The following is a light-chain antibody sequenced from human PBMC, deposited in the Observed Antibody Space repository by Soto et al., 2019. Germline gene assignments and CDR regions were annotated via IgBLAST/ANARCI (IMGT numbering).Light chain of an antibody. J-gene: IGLJ3*02. Sequence: QSVLTQPPSVSAAPGQRVTISCSGNSSNVGDNFVSWHQQPPAAAPKLLIYDNHKRPSGIPDRFACSKSGTSATLGITGLQTGDEADYYCATWDCSLSVVVFGGGTKLTVL. V-gene: IGLV1-51*01. CDR2: DNH. CDR1: SSNVGDNF. CDR3: ATWDCSLSVVV.